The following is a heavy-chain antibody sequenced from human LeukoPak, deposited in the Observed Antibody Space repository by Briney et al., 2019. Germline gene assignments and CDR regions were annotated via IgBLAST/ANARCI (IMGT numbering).Heavy chain of an antibody. CDR2: IYSSGST. J-gene: IGHJ4*02. D-gene: IGHD6-19*01. V-gene: IGHV4-4*07. CDR1: GGSISSYY. CDR3: ARRDSGGWYFDH. Sequence: SETLSLTCTVSGGSISSYYWSWIRQPAGKGLEYIGRIYSSGSTNYNPSLMSRVTMSVDTSKNQFSLRLSSVTAADTAVYYCARRDSGGWYFDHWGQGTLVTVSS.